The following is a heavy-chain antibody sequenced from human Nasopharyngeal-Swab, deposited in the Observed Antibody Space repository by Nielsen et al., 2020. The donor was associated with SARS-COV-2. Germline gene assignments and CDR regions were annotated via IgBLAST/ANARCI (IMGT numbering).Heavy chain of an antibody. CDR3: ASLPYCSSDTCYPIDL. Sequence: SESLSLTCTVSGGSFSDYYWSWVRQPPGKGLEWMGYISYSGTTNYNPSLKSRVTISVDTSKNQCSLSLSSVTAADTATYYCASLPYCSSDTCYPIDLWGQGTLVTVSS. J-gene: IGHJ5*02. CDR1: GGSFSDYY. CDR2: ISYSGTT. V-gene: IGHV4-59*08. D-gene: IGHD2-2*01.